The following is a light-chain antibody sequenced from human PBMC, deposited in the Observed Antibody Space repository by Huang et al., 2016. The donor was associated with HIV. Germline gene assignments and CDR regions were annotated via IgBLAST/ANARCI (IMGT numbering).Light chain of an antibody. CDR1: QTVSEH. Sequence: EILLTQSPATLSVSPGARVTLSCRASQTVSEHLAWFQQRPGQAPRLLIYGASNRATGIPARFSGRGSGTEFSLTITNLQSDDFALYFCHQYYTLPRTFGQGTKVEIK. J-gene: IGKJ1*01. CDR2: GAS. CDR3: HQYYTLPRT. V-gene: IGKV3-15*01.